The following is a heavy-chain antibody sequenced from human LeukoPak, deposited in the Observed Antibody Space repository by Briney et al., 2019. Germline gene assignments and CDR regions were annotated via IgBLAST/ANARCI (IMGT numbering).Heavy chain of an antibody. Sequence: PSETLSLTCTVSGYSISSGYYWGWIRQPPGKGLEWIGSIYHNGSTYYNPSLKSRVTISVDTSKNQFSLKLSSVTAADTAVYYCARVSPRIAVLDYWGQGILVTVSS. CDR1: GYSISSGYY. D-gene: IGHD6-19*01. CDR3: ARVSPRIAVLDY. CDR2: IYHNGST. V-gene: IGHV4-38-2*02. J-gene: IGHJ4*02.